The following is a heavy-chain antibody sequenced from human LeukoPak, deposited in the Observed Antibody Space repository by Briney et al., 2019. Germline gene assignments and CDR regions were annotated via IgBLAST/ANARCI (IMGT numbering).Heavy chain of an antibody. D-gene: IGHD3-10*01. CDR1: GYTLTGYY. CDR3: ARAGRGPPDY. J-gene: IGHJ4*02. Sequence: ASVKVSCKASGYTLTGYYIRWVRQAPGHGLQWMGWINPNSADTNYAQNFQGRVTMTRDTSISTAYMDLNWLRSDDSAIYYCARAGRGPPDYWGQGTLVTVSS. CDR2: INPNSADT. V-gene: IGHV1-2*02.